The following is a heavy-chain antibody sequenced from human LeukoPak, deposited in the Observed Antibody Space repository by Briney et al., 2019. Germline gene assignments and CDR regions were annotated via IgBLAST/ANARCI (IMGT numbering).Heavy chain of an antibody. CDR3: ARDAILWRSSDL. J-gene: IGHJ5*02. CDR1: GFNFNDYY. Sequence: GRSLRLSCAASGFNFNDYYMSWVRQAPGKGLEWISYISDSGRTIYYEDSVKGRFTISRDNAKNSLYLQMSDLRAEDTAVYYCARDAILWRSSDLWGQGTLVTVSS. D-gene: IGHD2-21*01. V-gene: IGHV3-11*01. CDR2: ISDSGRTI.